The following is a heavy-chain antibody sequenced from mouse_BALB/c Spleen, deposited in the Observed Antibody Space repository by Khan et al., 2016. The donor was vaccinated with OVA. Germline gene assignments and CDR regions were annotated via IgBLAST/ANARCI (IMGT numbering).Heavy chain of an antibody. CDR3: ASHLTGSFAF. CDR1: GFSFSSYS. CDR2: ISSGGDYT. D-gene: IGHD4-1*01. Sequence: EVELVESGGDSVKPGGSLKLSCAASGFSFSSYSMSWVRQTPDKWLEWVATISSGGDYTYYPDSVKGRFTISRDNAKNTLYLQMSSLRSEDTAMYYCASHLTGSFAFWGQGTLVTVSA. V-gene: IGHV5-6*01. J-gene: IGHJ3*01.